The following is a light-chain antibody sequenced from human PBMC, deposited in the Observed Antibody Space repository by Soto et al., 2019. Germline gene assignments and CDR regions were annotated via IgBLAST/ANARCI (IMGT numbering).Light chain of an antibody. CDR1: QSVNSK. V-gene: IGKV3D-15*01. CDR3: QQYNNWPPIT. CDR2: GAS. Sequence: EIVLTQSPGTLSLSPGEIATLSFSASQSVNSKLAWYQQKPGQGPRLLIYGASTRATGIPARFSGSGSGTEFTLTISGLQSEDSAVYYCQQYNNWPPITFGQGTRLEIK. J-gene: IGKJ5*01.